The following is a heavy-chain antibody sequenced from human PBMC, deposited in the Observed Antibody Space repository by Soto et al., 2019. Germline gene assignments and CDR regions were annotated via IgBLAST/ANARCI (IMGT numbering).Heavy chain of an antibody. CDR1: GGSISSSNYY. D-gene: IGHD1-26*01. V-gene: IGHV4-39*01. CDR3: ARPGAGMPHWYFDL. Sequence: QLQLQESGPGLVKPAETLSLTCIVSGGSISSSNYYWGWIRQPPGKGLEWIGSIYSSGNTYYNRTLPRRVTISVDTSKNQFSLNLSSVTAADTAVYYCARPGAGMPHWYFDLWGRGTLVTVSS. CDR2: IYSSGNT. J-gene: IGHJ2*01.